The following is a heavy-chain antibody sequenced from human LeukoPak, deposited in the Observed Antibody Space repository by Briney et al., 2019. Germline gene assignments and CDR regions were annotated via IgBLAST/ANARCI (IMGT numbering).Heavy chain of an antibody. CDR3: ARDSGIEHPYYFVY. CDR1: GYTLSHYA. V-gene: IGHV1-18*01. CDR2: ISAYNGHT. Sequence: GASVKVSCKVSGYTLSHYAVSWVRQAPGQGLEWMGWISAYNGHTNYAQKFQGRVIMTTETSTSTAYMELRSLRSDDTAMYYCARDSGIEHPYYFVYWGQGSLVIVSP. J-gene: IGHJ4*02. D-gene: IGHD3-10*01.